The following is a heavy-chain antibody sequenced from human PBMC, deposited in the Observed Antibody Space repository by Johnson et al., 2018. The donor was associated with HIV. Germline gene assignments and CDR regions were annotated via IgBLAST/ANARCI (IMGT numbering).Heavy chain of an antibody. V-gene: IGHV3-30-3*01. CDR3: AKVGRIVVAIGNDAFDI. D-gene: IGHD2-21*01. CDR2: ISYDGNNK. J-gene: IGHJ3*02. Sequence: QVQLVESGGGVVQPGGSLRLSCAASGFTFSSYAMHWVRQAPGKGLEWVAVISYDGNNKYYADSVKGRFTISRDNSRNTLYLQMNTLRTEDTALYYCAKVGRIVVAIGNDAFDIWGQGTMVTVAS. CDR1: GFTFSSYA.